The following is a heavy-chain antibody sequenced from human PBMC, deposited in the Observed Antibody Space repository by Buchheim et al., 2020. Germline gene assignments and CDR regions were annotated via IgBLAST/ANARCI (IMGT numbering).Heavy chain of an antibody. V-gene: IGHV4-39*01. CDR2: IYYSGST. J-gene: IGHJ6*03. CDR3: AGLESIAARPGNYYYMDV. Sequence: QLQLQESGPGLVKPSETLSLTCTVSGGSISSSSYYWGWIRQPPGKGLEWIGSIYYSGSTYYNPSLKSRVTISVDTSKNQFSLKLSSVTAADTAVYYCAGLESIAARPGNYYYMDVWGKGTT. CDR1: GGSISSSSYY. D-gene: IGHD6-6*01.